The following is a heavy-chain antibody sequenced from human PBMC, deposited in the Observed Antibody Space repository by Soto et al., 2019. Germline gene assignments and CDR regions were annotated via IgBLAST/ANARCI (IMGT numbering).Heavy chain of an antibody. CDR1: GGSARRGGHY. CDR3: ARGDYYVFFCCYGGVCDLLYFPARRSSDL. Sequence: WEKLSDPWTGSGGSARRGGHYGCCLRQPPGKGLEWIAYITYGGDTNYNPSLKSRVTTSIDTSNNQFSLRLSSVTAADTAVYFCARGDYYVFFCCYGGVCDLLYFPARRSSDL. D-gene: IGHD3-3*01. CDR2: ITYGGDT. J-gene: IGHJ2*01. V-gene: IGHV4-61*08.